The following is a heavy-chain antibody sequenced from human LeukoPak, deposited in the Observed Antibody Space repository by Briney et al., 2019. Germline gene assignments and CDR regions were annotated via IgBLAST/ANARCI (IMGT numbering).Heavy chain of an antibody. CDR3: ARLVAGTFYFDS. Sequence: PSETLSLTCTVSGGSISSYLCSWIRRPPGKGLEWIGYIYYSGSTNYNPSLKSRVTILVDTSKNQFSLRLDSVTAADTAVYYCARLVAGTFYFDSWGQGTLVTVSS. CDR1: GGSISSYL. CDR2: IYYSGST. V-gene: IGHV4-59*01. J-gene: IGHJ4*02. D-gene: IGHD6-19*01.